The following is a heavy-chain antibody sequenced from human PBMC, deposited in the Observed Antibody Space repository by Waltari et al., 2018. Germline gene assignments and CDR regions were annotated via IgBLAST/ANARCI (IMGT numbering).Heavy chain of an antibody. CDR1: GFNFSDYG. J-gene: IGHJ4*02. CDR3: ARIQFYDNNDYRYFDY. V-gene: IGHV3-20*04. D-gene: IGHD3-22*01. CDR2: ITWDGGDT. Sequence: EVHLVDSGGGVVRPGGSLRLSCVASGFNFSDYGLSWVRQVPGKGLEWVSGITWDGGDTGYADFVKGRFTISRDNAKNSLFLQMDSLRVEDTALYFCARIQFYDNNDYRYFDYWGQGTLVTVSS.